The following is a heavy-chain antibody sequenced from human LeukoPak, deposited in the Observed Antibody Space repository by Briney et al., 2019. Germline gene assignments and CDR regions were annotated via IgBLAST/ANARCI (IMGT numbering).Heavy chain of an antibody. D-gene: IGHD6-13*01. J-gene: IGHJ6*02. CDR2: INPSGGST. Sequence: GASVKVTCKASGYTFTSYYMHWVRQAPGQGLEWMGIINPSGGSTSYAQKFQGRVTMTRDTSTSTVYMELSRLRSEDTAVYYCARVGQQLAPRYGMDVWGQGTTVTVSS. CDR1: GYTFTSYY. CDR3: ARVGQQLAPRYGMDV. V-gene: IGHV1-46*01.